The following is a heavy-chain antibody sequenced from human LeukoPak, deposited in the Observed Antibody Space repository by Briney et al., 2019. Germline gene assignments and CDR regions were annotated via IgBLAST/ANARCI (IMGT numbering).Heavy chain of an antibody. Sequence: GGSLRLSCAASRFTFRDYVLDWVRQAPGKGLEWVGRIRRRTNSYTTEYAASVKGRFIISRDDSKNSLYLHMNSLKSEGTAVYLCTRDGGEGGDSAFDIWGQGTVVTVSS. J-gene: IGHJ3*02. CDR2: IRRRTNSYTT. CDR1: RFTFRDYV. CDR3: TRDGGEGGDSAFDI. V-gene: IGHV3-72*01. D-gene: IGHD2-21*01.